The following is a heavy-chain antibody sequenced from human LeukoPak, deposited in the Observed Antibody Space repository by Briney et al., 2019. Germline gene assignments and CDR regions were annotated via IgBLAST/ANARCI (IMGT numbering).Heavy chain of an antibody. CDR3: AKYTGRRAFDM. V-gene: IGHV3-23*01. CDR1: GPTFSSSG. J-gene: IGHJ3*02. Sequence: AASMSISCAASGPTFSSSGMSWVRQAPGKGLEWVSHISGSGTTTYYADSVKGRFTISRDNSKNTLYLQMNSLRPEDTAVYYCAKYTGRRAFDMWGQGTMVTVSS. CDR2: ISGSGTTT. D-gene: IGHD7-27*01.